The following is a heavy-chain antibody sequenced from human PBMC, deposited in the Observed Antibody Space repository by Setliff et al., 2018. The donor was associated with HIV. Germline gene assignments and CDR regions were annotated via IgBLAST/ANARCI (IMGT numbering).Heavy chain of an antibody. CDR3: ARVVQSNSCPFDS. D-gene: IGHD3-10*02. CDR1: GGSINGHY. J-gene: IGHJ4*02. Sequence: SETLSLTCTVSGGSINGHYWSWIRQPPGKGLEWIGYIYYTGSSNYNPSLKSRVTISVDTYKNQFSLKLTSVTAADTAVYYCARVVQSNSCPFDSWGQGTLVTVSS. V-gene: IGHV4-59*11. CDR2: IYYTGSS.